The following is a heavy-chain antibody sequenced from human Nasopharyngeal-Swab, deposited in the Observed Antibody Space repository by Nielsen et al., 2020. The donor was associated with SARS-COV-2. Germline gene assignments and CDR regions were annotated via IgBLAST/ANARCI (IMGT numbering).Heavy chain of an antibody. D-gene: IGHD6-19*01. CDR3: AKDGGGWYTSGWYYFDY. Sequence: GVSLTVSCAASGLAFSSYAMSWVRQTPGKRLEWVSTFSGSSGKTYYADYVKGRFTISRDTSKNTLYLQMNSLRADDTAVYYCAKDGGGWYTSGWYYFDYWGQGTLVTVSS. J-gene: IGHJ4*02. CDR2: FSGSSGKT. CDR1: GLAFSSYA. V-gene: IGHV3-23*01.